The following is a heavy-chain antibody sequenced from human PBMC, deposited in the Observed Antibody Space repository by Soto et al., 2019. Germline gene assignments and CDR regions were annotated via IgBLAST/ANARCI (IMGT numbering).Heavy chain of an antibody. J-gene: IGHJ4*02. D-gene: IGHD2-21*01. CDR2: ISGSGTST. CDR3: AKSLSALFSLGDFKY. Sequence: GGSLRLSSAASGFTFSSYALNWVRQAPGKGLEWVAEISGSGTSTYYAPSVKGRFIISSDSSKNTLYLRMYSLRAEGTAMYYCAKSLSALFSLGDFKYWGQGALVTVSS. CDR1: GFTFSSYA. V-gene: IGHV3-23*01.